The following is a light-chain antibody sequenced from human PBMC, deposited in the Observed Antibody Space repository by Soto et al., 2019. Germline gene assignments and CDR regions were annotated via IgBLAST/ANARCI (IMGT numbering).Light chain of an antibody. J-gene: IGLJ2*01. Sequence: QSVLTQPASVSESPGQSITISCAGTSSDSGGYNYVSWSRRHPGKAPKLMISEVSNRPSGISNRFSGSKSGNTASLTISGLQAEDEADYYCSSDTSTSAVLFGGGTKLTVL. CDR1: SSDSGGYNY. CDR3: SSDTSTSAVL. CDR2: EVS. V-gene: IGLV2-14*01.